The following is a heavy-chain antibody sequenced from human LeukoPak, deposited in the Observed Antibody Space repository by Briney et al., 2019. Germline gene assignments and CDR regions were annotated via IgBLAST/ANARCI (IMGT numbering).Heavy chain of an antibody. CDR1: GFTFSSYW. CDR2: IKQDGSEK. J-gene: IGHJ4*02. V-gene: IGHV3-7*04. Sequence: GGSLRLSCVVSGFTFSSYWMSWVRQSPGKGLEWVANIKQDGSEKYYVDSVKGRFTISRDNAKNSLYLQMNSLRAEDTAVYYCVSERVFHYWGQGTLVTVSS. CDR3: VSERVFHY.